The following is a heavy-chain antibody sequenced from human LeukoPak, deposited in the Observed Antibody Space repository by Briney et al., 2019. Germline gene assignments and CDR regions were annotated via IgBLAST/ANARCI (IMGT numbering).Heavy chain of an antibody. CDR3: ARGRSSDYGAPYYLDY. V-gene: IGHV4-59*01. CDR2: AHYSGFT. D-gene: IGHD4-17*01. J-gene: IGHJ4*02. Sequence: SETLSLTCTVSGGSISSDYWTWIREPPRKGLECIGYAHYSGFTNYSPSLKSRVTISVDKSRDRFSLNLRSVNAAGTALYFCARGRSSDYGAPYYLDYWGQGILVAVSS. CDR1: GGSISSDY.